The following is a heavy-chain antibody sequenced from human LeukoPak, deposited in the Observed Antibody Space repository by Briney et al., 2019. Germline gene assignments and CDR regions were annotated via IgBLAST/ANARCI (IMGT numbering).Heavy chain of an antibody. CDR1: GGSFSGYY. D-gene: IGHD5-24*01. J-gene: IGHJ4*02. CDR2: INHSGST. CDR3: ARGDGSNPYYFDY. Sequence: SETLSLTCAVYGGSFSGYYWSWIRQPPGKGLEWIGEINHSGSTNYNPSLKSRVTISVDTSKNQFSLKLSSVTAADTAVYYCARGDGSNPYYFDYWGQGTLVTVSS. V-gene: IGHV4-34*01.